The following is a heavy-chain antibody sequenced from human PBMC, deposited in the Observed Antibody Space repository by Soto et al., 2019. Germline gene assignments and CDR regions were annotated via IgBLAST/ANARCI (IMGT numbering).Heavy chain of an antibody. CDR2: IIPIFGTA. V-gene: IGHV1-69*01. CDR3: ARESTSVYCSGGSCYSGWFDH. Sequence: VSCKASGGTFSSCAISWVRQAPGQGLEWMGGIIPIFGTANYAQKFQGRVTITADESTSTAYMELSSLRSEDTAVYYCARESTSVYCSGGSCYSGWFDHWG. CDR1: GGTFSSCA. D-gene: IGHD2-15*01. J-gene: IGHJ5*02.